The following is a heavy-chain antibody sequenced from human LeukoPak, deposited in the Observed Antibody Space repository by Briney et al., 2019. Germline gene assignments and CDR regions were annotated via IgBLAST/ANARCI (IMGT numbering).Heavy chain of an antibody. V-gene: IGHV4-59*01. Sequence: SETLSLTCTVSGVSISSYYWSWIRQPPGKGLEWIGYIDYSGSTNYNPSLKSRATISVATSKNQFSLKLSSVTAADTAVYYCAKLSSGWYYFDYWGQGALVTVSS. CDR2: IDYSGST. J-gene: IGHJ4*02. CDR3: AKLSSGWYYFDY. CDR1: GVSISSYY. D-gene: IGHD6-19*01.